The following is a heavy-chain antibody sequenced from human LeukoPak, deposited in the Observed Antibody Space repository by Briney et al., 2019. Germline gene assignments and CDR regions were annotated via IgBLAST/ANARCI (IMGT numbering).Heavy chain of an antibody. CDR3: AREAANNAFDI. D-gene: IGHD2-15*01. CDR2: IYYSGST. J-gene: IGHJ3*02. CDR1: GDSISTDSYY. Sequence: SETLSLTCFVSGDSISTDSYYWGWIRQPPGKGLEWIGSIYYSGSTYYNPSLKSRVTISVDTSKNQFSLKLSSVTAADTAVYYCAREAANNAFDIWGQGTMVTVSS. V-gene: IGHV4-39*07.